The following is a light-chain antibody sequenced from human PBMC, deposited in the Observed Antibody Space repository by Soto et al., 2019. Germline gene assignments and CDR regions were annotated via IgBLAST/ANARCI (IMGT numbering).Light chain of an antibody. CDR3: QQRRSWPWT. Sequence: EIVLTQSPGTLSLSPGERATLSCRATSSVSASLAWYQQKPGQPPRLLIYDASNRAAGIPASFTGSGSGTDCTLTISSLEPEDFAVYSCQQRRSWPWTFGQGTKVEIK. CDR1: SSVSAS. V-gene: IGKV3-11*01. J-gene: IGKJ1*01. CDR2: DAS.